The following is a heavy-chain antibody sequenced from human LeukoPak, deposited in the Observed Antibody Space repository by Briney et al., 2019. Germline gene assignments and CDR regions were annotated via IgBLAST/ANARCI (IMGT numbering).Heavy chain of an antibody. J-gene: IGHJ4*02. CDR3: ARGYRVVGATRPLYYFDY. V-gene: IGHV4-34*01. CDR2: INHSGST. Sequence: SETLSLTCAVYGGSFSGYYWSWIRQPPGKGLEWIGEINHSGSTNYNPSLKSRVTISVDTSKNQFSLRLSSVTAADTAMYYCARGYRVVGATRPLYYFDYWGQGTLVTVSS. D-gene: IGHD1-26*01. CDR1: GGSFSGYY.